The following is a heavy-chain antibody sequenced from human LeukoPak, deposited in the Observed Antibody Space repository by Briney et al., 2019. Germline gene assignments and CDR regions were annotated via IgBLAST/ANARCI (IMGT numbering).Heavy chain of an antibody. Sequence: GGSLRLSYAASGFTFSGSAMHWVRQASGKGLEWVGRIRSKANSYATAYAASVKGRFTISRDDSKNTAYLQMNSLKTEDTAVYYCTRLRASAVAGTLTYYMDVWGKGTTVTVSS. V-gene: IGHV3-73*01. D-gene: IGHD6-19*01. CDR3: TRLRASAVAGTLTYYMDV. CDR1: GFTFSGSA. J-gene: IGHJ6*03. CDR2: IRSKANSYAT.